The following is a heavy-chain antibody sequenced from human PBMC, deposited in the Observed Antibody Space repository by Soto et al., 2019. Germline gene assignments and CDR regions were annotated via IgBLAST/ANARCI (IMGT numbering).Heavy chain of an antibody. V-gene: IGHV3-30*04. CDR2: ISYDGSNK. D-gene: IGHD2-21*01. J-gene: IGHJ4*02. CDR3: ARDTKHIEMGASFDY. CDR1: GFTFSSYA. Sequence: GGSLRLSCAASGFTFSSYAMHWVRQAPGKGLEWVAVISYDGSNKYYANSVKGRFTISRDNSKNTLYLQMNILRAEDTAVYYCARDTKHIEMGASFDYWGQGTLVTVSS.